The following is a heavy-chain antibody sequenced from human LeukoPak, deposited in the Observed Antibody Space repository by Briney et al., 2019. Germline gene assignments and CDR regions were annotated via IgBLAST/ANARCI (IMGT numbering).Heavy chain of an antibody. J-gene: IGHJ6*02. CDR2: IVGSGGSA. Sequence: GGSLRLSCAASGFTFNSYAMSWVRQAPGKGLEWVSAIVGSGGSANYADSVKGRFTISRDNSKNTVYLQMNSLRADDTAVYYCVKAGPGSGTYYGMDVWGQGTTVTVSS. D-gene: IGHD3-10*01. CDR1: GFTFNSYA. V-gene: IGHV3-23*01. CDR3: VKAGPGSGTYYGMDV.